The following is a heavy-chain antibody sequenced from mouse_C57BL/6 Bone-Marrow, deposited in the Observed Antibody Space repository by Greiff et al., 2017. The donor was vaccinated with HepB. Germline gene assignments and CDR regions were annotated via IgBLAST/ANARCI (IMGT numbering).Heavy chain of an antibody. J-gene: IGHJ4*01. V-gene: IGHV1-69*01. D-gene: IGHD1-1*01. Sequence: QVQLQQPGAELVMPGASVKLSCKASGYTFTSYWMHWVKQRPGQGLEWIGEIDPSDSYTNYNQKFKGKSTLTVDKSSSTAYMQLSSLTSEDSAVYYCARRRHITAIPAMDYWGQGTSVTVSS. CDR1: GYTFTSYW. CDR2: IDPSDSYT. CDR3: ARRRHITAIPAMDY.